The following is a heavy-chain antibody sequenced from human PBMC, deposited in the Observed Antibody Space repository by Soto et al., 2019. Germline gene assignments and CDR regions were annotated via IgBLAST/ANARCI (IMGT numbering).Heavy chain of an antibody. J-gene: IGHJ3*02. D-gene: IGHD3-10*01. CDR3: ARRYGSAFDI. Sequence: SETLSLTXTVSGGSISSYYWSWIRQPPGKGLEWIGYIYYSGSTNYNPSLKSRVTISVDTSKNQFSLKVSSVTAADTAVYYCARRYGSAFDIWGQGTMVTVSS. CDR2: IYYSGST. CDR1: GGSISSYY. V-gene: IGHV4-59*08.